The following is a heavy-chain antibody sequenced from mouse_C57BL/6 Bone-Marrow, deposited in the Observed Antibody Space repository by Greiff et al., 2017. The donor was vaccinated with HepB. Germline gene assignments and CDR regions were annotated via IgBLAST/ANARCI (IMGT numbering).Heavy chain of an antibody. V-gene: IGHV1-50*01. CDR1: GYTFTSYW. Sequence: QVQLKQPGAELVKPGASVKLSCKASGYTFTSYWMQWVKQRPGQGLEWIGEIDPSDSYTNYNQKFKGKATLTVDTSSSTAYMQLSSLTSEDSAVYYCARKIYYDYDGAYWGQGTRVTVSA. J-gene: IGHJ3*01. CDR2: IDPSDSYT. CDR3: ARKIYYDYDGAY. D-gene: IGHD2-4*01.